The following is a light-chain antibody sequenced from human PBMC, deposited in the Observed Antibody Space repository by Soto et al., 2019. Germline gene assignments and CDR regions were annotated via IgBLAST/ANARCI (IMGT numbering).Light chain of an antibody. CDR2: GAS. V-gene: IGKV3-20*01. CDR3: QYYGSSPVT. CDR1: QSFSSSY. J-gene: IGKJ3*01. Sequence: EIVLTQSPGTLSLSPGERATLSCRASQSFSSSYLAWYQQKPGQAPRLLIYGASSRATGIPDRFSVSGSGTDFTLTISRLEPEDFAVYYCQYYGSSPVTFGPGTKVDIK.